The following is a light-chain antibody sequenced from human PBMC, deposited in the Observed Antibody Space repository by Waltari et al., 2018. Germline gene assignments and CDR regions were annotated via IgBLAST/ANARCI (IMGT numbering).Light chain of an antibody. J-gene: IGKJ2*02. Sequence: DIQMTQSPSTLSASVGDRVTITCRASQGLGSWLAWFQQKPGKAPDLLIYKVSNLESGVPSRFSGSGYGREFTLTITSLQAENSATYYCQQYNSYPWTFGQGTKLEIK. CDR2: KVS. CDR1: QGLGSW. CDR3: QQYNSYPWT. V-gene: IGKV1-5*03.